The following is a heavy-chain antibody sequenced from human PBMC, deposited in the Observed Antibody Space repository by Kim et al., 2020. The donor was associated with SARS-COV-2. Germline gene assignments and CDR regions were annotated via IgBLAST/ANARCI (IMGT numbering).Heavy chain of an antibody. D-gene: IGHD2-15*01. Sequence: GESLKISCKGSGYSFTSYWISWVRQMPGKGLEWMGRIDPSDSYTNYSPSFQGHVTISADKSISTAYLQWSSLKASDTAMYYCVSDGYCSGGSCYSVDYWGQGTLVTVSS. CDR1: GYSFTSYW. CDR3: VSDGYCSGGSCYSVDY. V-gene: IGHV5-10-1*01. CDR2: IDPSDSYT. J-gene: IGHJ4*02.